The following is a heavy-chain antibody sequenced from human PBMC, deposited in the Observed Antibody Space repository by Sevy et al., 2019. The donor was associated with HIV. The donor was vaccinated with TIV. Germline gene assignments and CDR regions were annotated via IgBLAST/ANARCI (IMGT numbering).Heavy chain of an antibody. D-gene: IGHD5-18*01. CDR2: ISSRSRTI. V-gene: IGHV3-48*02. CDR3: ARDVDTPFVRSFDS. J-gene: IGHJ4*02. Sequence: GALRLSWGVSGLTFSRDRMNWVRQAPGKGLEWLAYISSRSRTIYYADSVEGRFTISRDNDKKSVFLQMNNLRDEDSATYYCARDVDTPFVRSFDSWGQGTLVTVSS. CDR1: GLTFSRDR.